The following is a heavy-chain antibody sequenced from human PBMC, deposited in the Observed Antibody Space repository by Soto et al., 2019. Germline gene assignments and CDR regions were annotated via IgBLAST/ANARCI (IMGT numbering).Heavy chain of an antibody. CDR2: IIPIFGTA. Sequence: GASVKVSCKASGGTFSSYAISWVRQAPGQGLEWMGGIIPIFGTANYAQKFQGRVTITADESTSTAYMELSSLRSEDTAVYYCARQNYYYYYGMDVWGQGTTVTVSS. CDR3: ARQNYYYYYGMDV. V-gene: IGHV1-69*13. J-gene: IGHJ6*02. CDR1: GGTFSSYA.